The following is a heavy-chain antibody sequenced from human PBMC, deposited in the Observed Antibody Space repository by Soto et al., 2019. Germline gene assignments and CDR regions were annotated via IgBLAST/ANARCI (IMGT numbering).Heavy chain of an antibody. CDR3: ASSVTVGPGRGDYHALDV. Sequence: ASVKVSCKASGYPFTAYYLHWVRQAPGQGLEWVGRMNTKNGGSDYAQKFQGRVTMTRDSSISTAYMELNRLTSDDTAVYYCASSVTVGPGRGDYHALDVWGQGTTVTVSS. CDR2: MNTKNGGS. CDR1: GYPFTAYY. D-gene: IGHD1-1*01. J-gene: IGHJ6*02. V-gene: IGHV1-2*06.